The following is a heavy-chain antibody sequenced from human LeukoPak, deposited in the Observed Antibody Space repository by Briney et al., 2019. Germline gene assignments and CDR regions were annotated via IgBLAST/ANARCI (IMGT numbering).Heavy chain of an antibody. J-gene: IGHJ4*02. CDR3: AKDPMVRGVINGFDY. D-gene: IGHD3-10*01. Sequence: TGGSLRLSCVASGFTFSDFGMHWVRQAPGKRLEWVAVISYDGSHKIYADSVKGRFTISRDNAKNTLYLQMNSLRTDDTAMFYCAKDPMVRGVINGFDYWGQGTSVTVSS. CDR2: ISYDGSHK. V-gene: IGHV3-30*18. CDR1: GFTFSDFG.